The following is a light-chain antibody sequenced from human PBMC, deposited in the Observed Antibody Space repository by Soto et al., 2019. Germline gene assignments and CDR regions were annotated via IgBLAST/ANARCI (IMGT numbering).Light chain of an antibody. Sequence: AIQMTQSPSSLSASVGDSVTITCRASQGMRSDLGWYQQKPGQAPNLLIYSASNLQSGVPSRFSGSGSGTDFTLTISSLQPEDFATYYCLQDYNYPFTFCQGTKLELK. J-gene: IGKJ2*01. CDR2: SAS. V-gene: IGKV1-6*01. CDR3: LQDYNYPFT. CDR1: QGMRSD.